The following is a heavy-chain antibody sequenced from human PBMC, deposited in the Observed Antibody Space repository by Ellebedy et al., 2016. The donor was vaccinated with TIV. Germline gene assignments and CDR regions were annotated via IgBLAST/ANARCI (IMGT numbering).Heavy chain of an antibody. D-gene: IGHD2-21*02. Sequence: SGPTLVKPTQTLTLTCTFSGFSLNTRGVGVGWIRQPPGKALEWLALVYWDDDKRYSPSLKNRLTITKDTSKAQVVLTISNVDPVDTATYHRPRIRLFGGDPPGDFWGQGTLVTVSS. CDR1: GFSLNTRGVG. CDR3: PRIRLFGGDPPGDF. V-gene: IGHV2-5*02. CDR2: VYWDDDK. J-gene: IGHJ4*02.